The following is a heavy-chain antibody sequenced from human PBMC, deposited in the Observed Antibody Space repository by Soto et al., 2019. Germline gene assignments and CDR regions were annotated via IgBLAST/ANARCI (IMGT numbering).Heavy chain of an antibody. CDR2: ISYDGSNE. Sequence: QVQLVESGGGVVQPGRSLRLSCAASGFTFSNFPIHWVRQAPGQGLEWVAVISYDGSNEYYADSVKGRFTISRDNSTSTLYRQMSSLRPEDSGLYFCARGGLGSGWYHFGSWGQGTQVTVSS. CDR3: ARGGLGSGWYHFGS. CDR1: GFTFSNFP. V-gene: IGHV3-30-3*01. J-gene: IGHJ4*02. D-gene: IGHD6-19*01.